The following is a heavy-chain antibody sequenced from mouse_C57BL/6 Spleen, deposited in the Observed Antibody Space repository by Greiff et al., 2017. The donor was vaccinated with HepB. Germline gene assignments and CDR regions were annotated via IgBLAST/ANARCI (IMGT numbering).Heavy chain of an antibody. D-gene: IGHD1-1*01. CDR3: ARGHYYGSSYGKYYAMDY. J-gene: IGHJ4*01. V-gene: IGHV5-4*03. Sequence: EVKLMDSGGGLVKPGGSLKLSCAASGFTFSSYAMSWVRQTPEKRLEWVATISDGGSYTYYPDNVKGRFTISRDNAKNNLYLQMSLLKSEDTAMYYCARGHYYGSSYGKYYAMDYWGQGTSVTVSS. CDR2: ISDGGSYT. CDR1: GFTFSSYA.